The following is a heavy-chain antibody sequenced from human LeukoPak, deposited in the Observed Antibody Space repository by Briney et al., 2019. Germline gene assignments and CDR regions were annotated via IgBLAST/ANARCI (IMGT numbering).Heavy chain of an antibody. CDR2: VKYKGST. D-gene: IGHD2-15*01. J-gene: IGHJ4*02. Sequence: SETLSLTCAVYGESFNDYFSNWIRQPPGKGLEWIGEVKYKGSTYYNSSLKSRVSMSVDTSKKQIFLNLRSLTATDTAMYFCARGSRLDGFCAAGTCYSAYYDYWGQGTPVTVSS. CDR1: GESFNDYF. V-gene: IGHV4-34*01. CDR3: ARGSRLDGFCAAGTCYSAYYDY.